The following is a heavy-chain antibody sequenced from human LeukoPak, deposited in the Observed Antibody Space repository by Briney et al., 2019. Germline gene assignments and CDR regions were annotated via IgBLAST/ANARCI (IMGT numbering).Heavy chain of an antibody. J-gene: IGHJ4*02. Sequence: GGSLRLSCAASGFTFSTYAVNWVRQAPGKGLEWVSTISGSGDSTYYADSVKGRFTISRDNAKNSLYLQMNSLRAEDTAVYYCARHNSGWKSYYFDYWGQGTLVTVSS. V-gene: IGHV3-23*01. D-gene: IGHD6-19*01. CDR3: ARHNSGWKSYYFDY. CDR1: GFTFSTYA. CDR2: ISGSGDST.